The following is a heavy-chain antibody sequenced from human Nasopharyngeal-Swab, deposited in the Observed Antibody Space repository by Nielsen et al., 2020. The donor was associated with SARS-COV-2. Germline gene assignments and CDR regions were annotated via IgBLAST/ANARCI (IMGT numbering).Heavy chain of an antibody. D-gene: IGHD4-23*01. V-gene: IGHV3-48*01. CDR1: GFTFSSYN. J-gene: IGHJ4*02. CDR3: AAAPSGDYGGY. Sequence: GESLKISCAASGFTFSSYNMNWVRQAPGKGLEWVSYINTGSSSIYYADSVKGRFTISRDNSKNTLYLQMNSLRAEDTAVYYCAAAPSGDYGGYWGQGTLVTVSS. CDR2: INTGSSSI.